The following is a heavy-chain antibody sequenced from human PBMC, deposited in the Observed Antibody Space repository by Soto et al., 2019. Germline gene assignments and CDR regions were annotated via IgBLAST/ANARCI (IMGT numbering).Heavy chain of an antibody. J-gene: IGHJ4*02. CDR3: ARDVGLDSDDFFAY. V-gene: IGHV3-23*01. D-gene: IGHD3-9*01. CDR1: GFTFTSYG. Sequence: XGSLRLSCTASGFTFTSYGMGWVRQAPGKGLQWVSTIRGDGGQTHYTDSVKGRFSISRDNSKNTVYLQMDSLRAEDTAMYFCARDVGLDSDDFFAYWGQGTQVTVSS. CDR2: IRGDGGQT.